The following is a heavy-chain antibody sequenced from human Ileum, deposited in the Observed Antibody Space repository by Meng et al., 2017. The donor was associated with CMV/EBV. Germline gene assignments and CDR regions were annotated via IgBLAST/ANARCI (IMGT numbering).Heavy chain of an antibody. V-gene: IGHV3-23*01. CDR2: ITGSGGGT. D-gene: IGHD3-22*01. Sequence: GGSLRLSCAASGFTFSNYAMSWVRQAPGKGLEWVSAITGSGGGTYYADSVKGRFTISRDNSKNTLYLQMNSLRAEDTALYYCARTDYYDGRGYKVRGAFDIWGQGTMVTVSS. J-gene: IGHJ3*02. CDR3: ARTDYYDGRGYKVRGAFDI. CDR1: GFTFSNYA.